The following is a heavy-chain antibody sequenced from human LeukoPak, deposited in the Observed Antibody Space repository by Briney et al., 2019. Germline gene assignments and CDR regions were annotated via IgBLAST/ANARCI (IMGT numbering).Heavy chain of an antibody. Sequence: GGSLRLSCAASGFTFDDYAMHWGRQAPGKGLEWVSGISGNSGSIGYADSVKGRFTISRDNAKNSLYLQMNSLRAEDTALYYCAKDMTMVRSYGMDVWGQGTTVTVSS. J-gene: IGHJ6*02. D-gene: IGHD3-10*01. CDR2: ISGNSGSI. CDR1: GFTFDDYA. CDR3: AKDMTMVRSYGMDV. V-gene: IGHV3-9*01.